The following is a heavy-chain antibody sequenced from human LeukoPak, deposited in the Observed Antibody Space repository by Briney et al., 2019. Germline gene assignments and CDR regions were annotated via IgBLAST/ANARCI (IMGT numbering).Heavy chain of an antibody. V-gene: IGHV4-59*08. J-gene: IGHJ6*02. CDR2: VYYSGST. CDR1: GGSFSSYY. CDR3: ARHHAPYGSGTYYNPTYYHYGMDV. Sequence: SETLSLPCTVSGGSFSSYYWSWIRQPPGKGLEWIGYVYYSGSTNYNPSHKSRVTISVNTSKNQFSLMLSSVTAADTAVYYCARHHAPYGSGTYYNPTYYHYGMDVWGQGTTVTVSS. D-gene: IGHD3-10*01.